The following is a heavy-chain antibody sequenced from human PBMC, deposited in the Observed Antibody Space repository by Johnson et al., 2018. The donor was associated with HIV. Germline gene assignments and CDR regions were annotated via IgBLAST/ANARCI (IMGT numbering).Heavy chain of an antibody. CDR2: ISWNSGSI. CDR1: GFTFDDYA. CDR3: AKVRYSSSRGAFDI. J-gene: IGHJ3*02. Sequence: VQLVESGGGLVQPGRSLRLSCAASGFTFDDYAMHWVRQAPGKGLEWVSGISWNSGSIGYADSVKGRFTISRDNAKNSLYLQMNSLRAEDTALYYCAKVRYSSSRGAFDIWGQGTVVTVSS. D-gene: IGHD6-13*01. V-gene: IGHV3-9*01.